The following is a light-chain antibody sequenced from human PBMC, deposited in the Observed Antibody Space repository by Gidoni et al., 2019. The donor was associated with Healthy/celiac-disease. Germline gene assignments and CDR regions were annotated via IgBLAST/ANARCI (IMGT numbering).Light chain of an antibody. Sequence: SSELTQDPAVSVALGPTVRITCQGDSLRSYYASWYPQKPGQAPVLVTYGKNNRPSGIPDRFSGSSSGNTASLTITGAQAEDEADYYCNSRDSSGNHLVFGGGTKLTVL. J-gene: IGLJ2*01. CDR1: SLRSYY. CDR3: NSRDSSGNHLV. V-gene: IGLV3-19*01. CDR2: GKN.